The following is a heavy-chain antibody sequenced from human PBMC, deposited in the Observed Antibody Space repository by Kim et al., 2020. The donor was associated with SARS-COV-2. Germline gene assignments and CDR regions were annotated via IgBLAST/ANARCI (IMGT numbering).Heavy chain of an antibody. CDR2: INHSGST. J-gene: IGHJ4*02. Sequence: SETLSLTCAVYGGSFSGYYWSWIRQPPGKGLEWIGEINHSGSTNYNPSLKSRVTISVDTSKNQFSLKLSSVTAADTAVYYCARGPAVAGHPLYFDYWGQGTLVTVSS. CDR3: ARGPAVAGHPLYFDY. V-gene: IGHV4-34*01. CDR1: GGSFSGYY. D-gene: IGHD6-19*01.